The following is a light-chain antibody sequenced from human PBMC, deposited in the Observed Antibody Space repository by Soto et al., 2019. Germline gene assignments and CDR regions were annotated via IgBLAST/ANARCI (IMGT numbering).Light chain of an antibody. CDR2: GST. Sequence: QSVLTQPPSVPGAPGQRVTISCTGSSSNIGAGHVVHWYQQFPGRAPNLLIYGSTNRPSGVPDRFSGSKSGTSASLAITGLQAEDEADYYCQSYDNGLSASVFGGGTKVTVL. CDR1: SSNIGAGHV. CDR3: QSYDNGLSASV. V-gene: IGLV1-40*01. J-gene: IGLJ2*01.